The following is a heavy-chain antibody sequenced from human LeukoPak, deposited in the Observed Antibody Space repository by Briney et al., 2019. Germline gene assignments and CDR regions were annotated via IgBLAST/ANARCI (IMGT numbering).Heavy chain of an antibody. D-gene: IGHD3-3*01. CDR2: IYYAGRT. J-gene: IGHJ6*02. CDR1: GDXLNGFY. CDR3: ARQGRFSYFGMDV. Sequence: SETLSLTCTVSGDXLNGFYCSWIRQPPGKGLEWVAYIYYAGRTTYNPSLKSRVTISVDTSKNQFSLKLTSLTAADTAVYYCARQGRFSYFGMDVWGQGTTVTVSS. V-gene: IGHV4-59*08.